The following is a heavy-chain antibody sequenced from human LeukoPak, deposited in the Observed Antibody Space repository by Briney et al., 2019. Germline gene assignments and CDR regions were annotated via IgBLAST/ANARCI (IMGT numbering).Heavy chain of an antibody. V-gene: IGHV1-2*02. CDR3: ARAASMDIGPSWFDP. D-gene: IGHD2-2*03. J-gene: IGHJ5*02. CDR1: GYTFTGHY. Sequence: ASVKVSCKASGYTFTGHYMHWVRQAPGQGLEWMGWINPNSGGTNYAQKFQGRVTMTRDTSISTAYMELSRLRSDDTAVYYCARAASMDIGPSWFDPWGQGTLVTVSS. CDR2: INPNSGGT.